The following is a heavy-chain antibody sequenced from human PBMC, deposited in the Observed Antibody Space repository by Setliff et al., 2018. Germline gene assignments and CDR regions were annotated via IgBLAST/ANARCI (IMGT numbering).Heavy chain of an antibody. V-gene: IGHV3-20*04. Sequence: GGSLRLSCAASGFTFSNYAMAWVRQAPGKGLEWVSCIHWNGGSPDYAGSVKGRFTISRDNAKNSLYLQMNSLRAEDTAVYYCARSPRYSSSWMSRNWGQGTLVTVSS. D-gene: IGHD6-13*01. CDR1: GFTFSNYA. CDR2: IHWNGGSP. J-gene: IGHJ4*02. CDR3: ARSPRYSSSWMSRN.